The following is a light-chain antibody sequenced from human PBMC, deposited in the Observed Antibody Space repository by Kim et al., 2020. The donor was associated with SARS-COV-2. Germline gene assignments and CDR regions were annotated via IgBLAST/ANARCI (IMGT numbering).Light chain of an antibody. V-gene: IGKV3-20*01. Sequence: SPGERASHSGRASQSVSSNYLAWYQQKPGQAPRLLIYGASSRATGTPDRFSGSGSGTDFTLTITRLEPEDFAVYYCQQYSSSPATFGQGTKVDIK. J-gene: IGKJ1*01. CDR3: QQYSSSPAT. CDR2: GAS. CDR1: QSVSSNY.